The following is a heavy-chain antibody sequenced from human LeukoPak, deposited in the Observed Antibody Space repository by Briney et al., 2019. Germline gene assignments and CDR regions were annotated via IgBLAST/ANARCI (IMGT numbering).Heavy chain of an antibody. Sequence: SETLSLTCTVSGGSISSYYWSWIRQPPGKGLEWIGYIYYSGSTNYNPSLKSRVTISVDTSKNQFSLKPSSVTAADTAVYYCARNVRGVTENWFDPWGQGTLVTVSS. V-gene: IGHV4-59*01. J-gene: IGHJ5*02. CDR1: GGSISSYY. CDR2: IYYSGST. CDR3: ARNVRGVTENWFDP. D-gene: IGHD3-10*01.